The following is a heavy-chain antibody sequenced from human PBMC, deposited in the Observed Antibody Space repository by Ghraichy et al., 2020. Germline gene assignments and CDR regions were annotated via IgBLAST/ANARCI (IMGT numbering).Heavy chain of an antibody. V-gene: IGHV3-21*01. J-gene: IGHJ5*02. CDR2: ISSSSSYI. Sequence: GGSLRLSCAASGFTFSSYSMNWVRQAPGKGLEWVSSISSSSSYIYYADSVKGRFTISRDNAKNSLYLQMNSLRAEDTAVYYCARVITSRKDTYNWFDPWGQGTLVTVSS. CDR3: ARVITSRKDTYNWFDP. D-gene: IGHD1-20*01. CDR1: GFTFSSYS.